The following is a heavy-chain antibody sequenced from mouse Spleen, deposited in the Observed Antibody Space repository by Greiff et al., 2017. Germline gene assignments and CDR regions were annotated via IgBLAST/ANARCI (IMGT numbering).Heavy chain of an antibody. CDR2: INLSSGYT. Sequence: VKLMESGAELARPGASVKMSCKASGYTFTSYTMHWVKQRPGQGLEWIGYINLSSGYTKYNQKFKDKATLTADKSSSTAYMQLSSLTSEDSAVYYCARGAPYYFDYWGQGTTLTVSS. V-gene: IGHV1-4*01. J-gene: IGHJ2*01. CDR3: ARGAPYYFDY. CDR1: GYTFTSYT. D-gene: IGHD6-1*01.